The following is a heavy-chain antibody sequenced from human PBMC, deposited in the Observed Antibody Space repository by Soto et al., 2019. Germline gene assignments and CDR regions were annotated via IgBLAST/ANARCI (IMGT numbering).Heavy chain of an antibody. CDR1: GYTFTSYA. Sequence: QVQLVQSGAEVKKPGASVKVSCKASGYTFTSYAMHWVRQAPGQRLEWMGWINAGNGNTKYSQKFQGRVTITRDTSASTAYMELSSLRSEDTAVYYCARGGTYYYYSSGYPWDYWGQGTLVTVSS. V-gene: IGHV1-3*01. CDR3: ARGGTYYYYSSGYPWDY. CDR2: INAGNGNT. D-gene: IGHD3-22*01. J-gene: IGHJ4*02.